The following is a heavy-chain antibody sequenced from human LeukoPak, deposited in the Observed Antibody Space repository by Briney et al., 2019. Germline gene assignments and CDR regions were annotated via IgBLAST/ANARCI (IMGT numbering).Heavy chain of an antibody. Sequence: PSETLSLTCGVSGGSIDSTNYWSWVRQPPGKGLEWIGEIYHSGSTNYNPSLKSRVTISVDKSKNQFSLKLSSVTAADTAVYYCARKISAAGSRWFDPWGQGTLVTVSS. CDR2: IYHSGST. D-gene: IGHD6-13*01. J-gene: IGHJ5*02. V-gene: IGHV4-4*02. CDR1: GGSIDSTNY. CDR3: ARKISAAGSRWFDP.